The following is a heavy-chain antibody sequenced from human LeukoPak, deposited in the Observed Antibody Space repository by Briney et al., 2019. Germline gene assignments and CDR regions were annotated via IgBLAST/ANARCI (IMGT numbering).Heavy chain of an antibody. CDR2: IYYSGST. V-gene: IGHV4-39*01. Sequence: SETLSLTCAVSGGSISSSINYWGWIRQPPGKGLEWIGSIYYSGSTYYNPSLKSRVTISVDTSKNQFSLKLSSVTAAVTAVYYWARSMRREFDKWGQGTLVTVSS. J-gene: IGHJ4*02. CDR1: GGSISSSINY. CDR3: ARSMRREFDK.